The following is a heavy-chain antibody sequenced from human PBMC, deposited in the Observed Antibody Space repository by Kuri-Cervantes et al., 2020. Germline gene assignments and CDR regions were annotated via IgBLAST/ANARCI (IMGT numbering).Heavy chain of an antibody. CDR3: ARTVADFFRRGSPFDY. CDR1: GGSFSGYY. V-gene: IGHV4-34*01. CDR2: INHSGST. Sequence: GSLRLSCAVYGGSFSGYYWSWIRQPPGKGLEWIGEINHSGSTNYNPSLKSRVTISVDTSKNQFSLKLSSVTAADAAVYYCARTVADFFRRGSPFDYWGQGTLVTVSS. D-gene: IGHD6-19*01. J-gene: IGHJ4*02.